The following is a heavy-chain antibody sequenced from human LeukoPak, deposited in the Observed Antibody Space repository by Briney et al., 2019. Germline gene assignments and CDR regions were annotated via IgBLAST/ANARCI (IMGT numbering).Heavy chain of an antibody. J-gene: IGHJ4*02. D-gene: IGHD5-18*01. V-gene: IGHV3-7*01. CDR3: ARDVGSYGDFDY. Sequence: GGSLTLSCAASGFTFSNYWMAWVRRAPGKGLEWVANIIRVGSETHYVCSVMGRFTISRDNAKNSLYLQMNSLRAEDTAVYYCARDVGSYGDFDYWGQGTLVTVSS. CDR1: GFTFSNYW. CDR2: IIRVGSET.